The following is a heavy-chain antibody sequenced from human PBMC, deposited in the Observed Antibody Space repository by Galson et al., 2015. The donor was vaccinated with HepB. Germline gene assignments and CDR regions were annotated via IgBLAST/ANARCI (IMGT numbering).Heavy chain of an antibody. Sequence: SVKVSCKASGYVFTNFYIHWVRQAPGQGLEWMGIINPSPGSARYAQDIKGRVTVTRDTPTSTVYMELTSLTSDDTAVYYCARSPTNWAAKLDYWGQGTLVTVSS. D-gene: IGHD2-8*01. J-gene: IGHJ4*02. CDR3: ARSPTNWAAKLDY. CDR2: INPSPGSA. CDR1: GYVFTNFY. V-gene: IGHV1-46*01.